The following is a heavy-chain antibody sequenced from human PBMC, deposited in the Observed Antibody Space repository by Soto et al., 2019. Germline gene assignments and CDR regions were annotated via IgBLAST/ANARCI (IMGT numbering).Heavy chain of an antibody. J-gene: IGHJ6*02. CDR1: GASISSSSYY. CDR3: ERLNAGTTYYYYGMDV. Sequence: SETLSLTCTVSGASISSSSYYWGWIRQPPGKGLEWIGSIYYSGSTYYNPSLKSRVTISVDTSKNQFSLKLSSVTAADTALYYCERLNAGTTYYYYGMDVWGQGTTVT. CDR2: IYYSGST. D-gene: IGHD1-7*01. V-gene: IGHV4-39*01.